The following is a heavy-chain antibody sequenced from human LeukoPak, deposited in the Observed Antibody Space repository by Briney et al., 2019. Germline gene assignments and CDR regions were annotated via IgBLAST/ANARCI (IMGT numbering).Heavy chain of an antibody. J-gene: IGHJ4*02. Sequence: SETLSLTCTVSGGSISSYYWSWIRQPPGKGLEWIGYIYYSGSTNYNPSLKSRVSISVDTSKNQFSLKLSSVTAADTAVYYCARETDSSGYSLDYWGQGTLVTVSS. V-gene: IGHV4-59*01. CDR2: IYYSGST. D-gene: IGHD3-22*01. CDR3: ARETDSSGYSLDY. CDR1: GGSISSYY.